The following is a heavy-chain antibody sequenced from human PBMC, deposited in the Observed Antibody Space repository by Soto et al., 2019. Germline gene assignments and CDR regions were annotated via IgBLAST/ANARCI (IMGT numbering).Heavy chain of an antibody. J-gene: IGHJ4*02. Sequence: GASVKVSGKASGYTFTGYYMHWVRQAPGQGLEWMGWINPNSGGTNYAQKFQGWVTMTRDTSISTAYMELSRLRSDDTAVYYCARAYCSGGSCYSWGLDHFDYWGQGTLVTVSS. CDR2: INPNSGGT. CDR3: ARAYCSGGSCYSWGLDHFDY. D-gene: IGHD2-15*01. CDR1: GYTFTGYY. V-gene: IGHV1-2*04.